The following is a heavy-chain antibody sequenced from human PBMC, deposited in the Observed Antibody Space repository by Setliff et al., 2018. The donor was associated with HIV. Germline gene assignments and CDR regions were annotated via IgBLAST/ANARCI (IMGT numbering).Heavy chain of an antibody. CDR1: GGSISSNNYF. J-gene: IGHJ3*01. CDR2: IYPSGST. V-gene: IGHV4-61*09. CDR3: ASRAGGDF. D-gene: IGHD3-10*01. Sequence: TSETLSLTCTVSGGSISSNNYFWSWIRQPAGKGLEWIGHIYPSGSTNYNPSLKSRVTISVDTSKNQFSLNLSSVTAADTAVYYCASRAGGDFWGQGTMVTVS.